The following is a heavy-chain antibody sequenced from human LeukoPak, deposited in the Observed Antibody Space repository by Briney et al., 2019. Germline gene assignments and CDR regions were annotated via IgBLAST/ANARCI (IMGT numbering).Heavy chain of an antibody. D-gene: IGHD3-10*01. J-gene: IGHJ4*02. V-gene: IGHV3-23*01. CDR1: GFTFSSYA. CDR2: ISGSGGST. Sequence: GGSLRLSCAASGFTFSSYAMSWVRQAPGKGLEWVSAISGSGGSTSYAASVKGRFTISRDNSKNTLYLQMNSLRAEDTDVYYCARDGSGSYYKIFDYWGQGTLVTVSS. CDR3: ARDGSGSYYKIFDY.